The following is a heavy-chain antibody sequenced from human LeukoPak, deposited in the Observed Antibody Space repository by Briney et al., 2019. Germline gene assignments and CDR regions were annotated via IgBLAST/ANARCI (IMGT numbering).Heavy chain of an antibody. V-gene: IGHV3-53*01. D-gene: IGHD3-22*01. CDR3: TSSSITMIVVLDY. Sequence: GGSLRLSCAASGFTFSSNYMSWVRQAPGKGLEWVSVIYSGGSTYYADPVKGRFTISRNNSKNTLYLQMNNLRVDDTAMYYCTSSSITMIVVLDYWGQGTLVTVSS. CDR2: IYSGGST. J-gene: IGHJ4*02. CDR1: GFTFSSNY.